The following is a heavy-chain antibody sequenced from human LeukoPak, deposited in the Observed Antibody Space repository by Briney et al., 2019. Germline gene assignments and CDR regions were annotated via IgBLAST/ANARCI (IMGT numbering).Heavy chain of an antibody. CDR1: GGSISSSSYY. J-gene: IGHJ4*02. CDR3: ARDEVGNWKSHRFDY. D-gene: IGHD1-1*01. V-gene: IGHV4-39*07. Sequence: PSETLSLTCTVSGGSISSSSYYWSWIRQPPGKGLEWIGSIYYSGSTYYNPSLKSRVTISVDTSKNQFSLKLSSVTAADTAVYYCARDEVGNWKSHRFDYWGQGTLVTVSS. CDR2: IYYSGST.